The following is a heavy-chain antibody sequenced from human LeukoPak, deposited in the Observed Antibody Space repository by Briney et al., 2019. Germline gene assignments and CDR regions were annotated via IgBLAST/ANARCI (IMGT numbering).Heavy chain of an antibody. CDR1: GFTFSSDW. D-gene: IGHD2-15*01. Sequence: GGSLRLSCAVSGFTFSSDWMIWVRQAPGKGLEWVANINPDGSEKNYVDSVRGRFTISRDNAKNSLDLQMNSLRAEDTAVYYCARVLRYCSGGNCYSGGLGYMDVWGKGTTVTISS. V-gene: IGHV3-7*03. J-gene: IGHJ6*03. CDR2: INPDGSEK. CDR3: ARVLRYCSGGNCYSGGLGYMDV.